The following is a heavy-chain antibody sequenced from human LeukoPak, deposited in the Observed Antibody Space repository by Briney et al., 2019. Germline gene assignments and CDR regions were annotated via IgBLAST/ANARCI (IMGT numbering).Heavy chain of an antibody. Sequence: ASVKVSCKASGYTFTSYDINWVRQATGQGLEWMGWMNPNSGNTGYAQKFQGRVTMTRNTSISTAYMELSSLRSEDTAAYYCARGLSSSWYYYYYMDVWGKGTTVTVSS. CDR3: ARGLSSSWYYYYYMDV. D-gene: IGHD6-13*01. V-gene: IGHV1-8*01. J-gene: IGHJ6*03. CDR2: MNPNSGNT. CDR1: GYTFTSYD.